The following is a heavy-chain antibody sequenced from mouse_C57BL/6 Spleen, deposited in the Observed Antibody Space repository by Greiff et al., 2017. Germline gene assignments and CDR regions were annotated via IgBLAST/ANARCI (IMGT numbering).Heavy chain of an antibody. Sequence: QVQLQQPGAELVKPGASVKLSCKASGYTFTSYWMHWVKQRPGQGLERIGMIHPNSGSTNYNEKFKSKATLTVDKSSSTAYMQLSSLTSEDSAVYYCASLPTVVDYWYFDVWGTGTTVTVSS. CDR1: GYTFTSYW. CDR2: IHPNSGST. CDR3: ASLPTVVDYWYFDV. D-gene: IGHD1-1*01. J-gene: IGHJ1*03. V-gene: IGHV1-64*01.